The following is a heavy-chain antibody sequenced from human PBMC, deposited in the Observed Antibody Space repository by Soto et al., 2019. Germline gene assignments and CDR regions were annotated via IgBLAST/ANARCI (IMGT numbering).Heavy chain of an antibody. D-gene: IGHD2-8*01. J-gene: IGHJ6*02. Sequence: GGSLRLSCVASGFTFSSYWMNWVRQAPGKGLEWVADINPDGSEKYYVDSVKGRFTISRDNAKNSLFLQMSSLRADDTAVYYCARSQRNGAMDVWGQGTTVTVSS. CDR2: INPDGSEK. V-gene: IGHV3-7*01. CDR3: ARSQRNGAMDV. CDR1: GFTFSSYW.